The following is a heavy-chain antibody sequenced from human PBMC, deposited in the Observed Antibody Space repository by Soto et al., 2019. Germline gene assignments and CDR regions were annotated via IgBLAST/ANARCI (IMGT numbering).Heavy chain of an antibody. CDR3: AREVYYDFWSGFNTHPYYFDD. J-gene: IGHJ4*02. CDR2: ISDDGSNT. V-gene: IGHV3-30-3*01. CDR1: GFTFSRYT. D-gene: IGHD3-3*01. Sequence: QVQLVESGGGVVEPGRSLKLSCAASGFTFSRYTMHWVRQAPGKGLEWVAAISDDGSNTYYADSVKGRFTISRDNSKNTLYLHMNSLTTEDTAVHYCAREVYYDFWSGFNTHPYYFDDWGQGTLVTVSS.